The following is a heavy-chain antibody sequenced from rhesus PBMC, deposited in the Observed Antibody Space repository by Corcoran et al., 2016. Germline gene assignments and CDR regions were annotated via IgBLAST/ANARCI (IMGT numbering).Heavy chain of an antibody. CDR2: IYGSSGST. CDR3: ARGISYYFDY. J-gene: IGHJ4*01. Sequence: QVQLQESGPGVVKPSETLSLTCAVSGGSISRGYDWSWIRQLPGKGLEWCGYIYGSSGSTNYNPSLKNRVTISKDASKNQFSLKLSSGTAADTAVYYCARGISYYFDYWGQGVLVTVSS. D-gene: IGHD5-42*01. CDR1: GGSISRGYD. V-gene: IGHV4-76*01.